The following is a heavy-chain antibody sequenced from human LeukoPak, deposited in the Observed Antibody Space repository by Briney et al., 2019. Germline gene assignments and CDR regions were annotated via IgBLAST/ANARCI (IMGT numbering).Heavy chain of an antibody. J-gene: IGHJ3*02. D-gene: IGHD2-21*01. Sequence: PSQTLSLTCTVSGGSISSGDYYWSWIRQPPGEGLEWIGYIYYSGSTYYNPSLKSRVTISVDTSKNQFSLKLSSVTAADTAVYYCARDRRMVTAYGAFDIWGQGTMVTVSS. CDR1: GGSISSGDYY. CDR2: IYYSGST. CDR3: ARDRRMVTAYGAFDI. V-gene: IGHV4-30-4*08.